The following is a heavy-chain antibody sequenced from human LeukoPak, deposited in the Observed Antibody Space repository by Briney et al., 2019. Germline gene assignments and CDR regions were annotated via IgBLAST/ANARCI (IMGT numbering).Heavy chain of an antibody. J-gene: IGHJ4*02. CDR3: ARARRSDSSWYDY. V-gene: IGHV1-69*06. CDR2: IIPIFGTA. CDR1: GGTFSSYA. D-gene: IGHD6-13*01. Sequence: SVKVSCKASGGTFSSYAISWVRQAPGQGLEWMGGIIPIFGTANYAQKFQGSVTITADKSTTTVFMELNNLRSEDTAVYFCARARRSDSSWYDYWGQGTLVSVSS.